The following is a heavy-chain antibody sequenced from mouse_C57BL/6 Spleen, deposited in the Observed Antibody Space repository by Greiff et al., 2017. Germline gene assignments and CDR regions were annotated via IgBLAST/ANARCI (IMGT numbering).Heavy chain of an antibody. Sequence: DVQLQESGPGLAKPSQTLSLTCSVTGYSITSDYWNWIRKLPGNKLEYMGYISNSGSTYYNPSLKSRISITRDTSKNQYYLQLNSVTTEDTATYYCARSLNATVFDYWGKGTTLTVSS. CDR2: ISNSGST. CDR3: ARSLNATVFDY. D-gene: IGHD1-1*01. J-gene: IGHJ2*01. V-gene: IGHV3-8*01. CDR1: GYSITSDY.